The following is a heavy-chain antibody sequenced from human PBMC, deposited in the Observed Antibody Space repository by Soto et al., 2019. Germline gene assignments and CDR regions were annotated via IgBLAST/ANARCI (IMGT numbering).Heavy chain of an antibody. CDR3: ASLRIVGHTGWFDP. D-gene: IGHD1-26*01. V-gene: IGHV4-39*01. Sequence: SETLSLTCTVSGGSISSSSYYWGWIRQPPGKGLEWIGSIYYSGSTYYNPSLKSRVTISVDTSKNQFSLKMSSVIAADTAVYYCASLRIVGHTGWFDPWGQGTLVTVSS. CDR2: IYYSGST. J-gene: IGHJ5*02. CDR1: GGSISSSSYY.